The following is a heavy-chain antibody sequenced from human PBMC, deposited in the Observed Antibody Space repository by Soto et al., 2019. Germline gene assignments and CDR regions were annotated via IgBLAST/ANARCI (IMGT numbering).Heavy chain of an antibody. CDR1: GYTFTSNY. CDR3: ARVGTVAGTIGAFDI. Sequence: ASVKVTCKASGYTFTSNYRQWVRQAPGQGLEWMGIINPSGGSTSYAQKFQGRVTMTRDTSTSTVYMELSSLRSEDTAVYYCARVGTVAGTIGAFDIWGQGTMVTVSS. D-gene: IGHD6-19*01. J-gene: IGHJ3*02. V-gene: IGHV1-46*03. CDR2: INPSGGST.